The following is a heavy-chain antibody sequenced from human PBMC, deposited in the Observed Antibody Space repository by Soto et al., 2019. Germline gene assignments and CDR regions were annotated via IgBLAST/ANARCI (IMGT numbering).Heavy chain of an antibody. Sequence: PGGSLRLSCAASGFTFSSYGMHWVRQAPGKGLEWVAVIWYDGSNKYYADSAKGRFTISRDNSKNTLYLQMNSLRAEDTAVYYCARDPPVDTAMVFDYWGQGTLVTVSS. CDR1: GFTFSSYG. J-gene: IGHJ4*02. V-gene: IGHV3-33*01. D-gene: IGHD5-18*01. CDR2: IWYDGSNK. CDR3: ARDPPVDTAMVFDY.